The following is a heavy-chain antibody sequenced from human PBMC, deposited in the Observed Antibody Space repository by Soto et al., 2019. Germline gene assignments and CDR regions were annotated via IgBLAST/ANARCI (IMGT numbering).Heavy chain of an antibody. CDR3: AQSHDDFCRVYRFDP. Sequence: SETLSLTCAVYGGSFSGYYWSWIRQPPGKGLEWIGEINHSGSTNYNPSLKSRVTISVDTSKNQFSLKLSSVTAADTAVYYCAQSHDDFCRVYRFDPWGQGTLVTVSS. J-gene: IGHJ5*02. D-gene: IGHD3-3*01. CDR2: INHSGST. CDR1: GGSFSGYY. V-gene: IGHV4-34*01.